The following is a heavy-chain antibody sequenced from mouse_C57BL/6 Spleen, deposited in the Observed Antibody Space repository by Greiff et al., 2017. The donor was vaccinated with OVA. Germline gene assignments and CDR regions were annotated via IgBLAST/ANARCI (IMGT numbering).Heavy chain of an antibody. CDR1: GYTFTSYW. Sequence: QVQLQQSGAELVKPGASVKMSCKASGYTFTSYWITWVKQRPGQGLEWIGDIYPGSGSTNYNEKFKSKATLTVDTSSSTAYMQLSSLTSEDSAVYYCARGDYDYDVDAMDYWGQGTSVTVSS. CDR3: ARGDYDYDVDAMDY. CDR2: IYPGSGST. J-gene: IGHJ4*01. D-gene: IGHD2-4*01. V-gene: IGHV1-55*01.